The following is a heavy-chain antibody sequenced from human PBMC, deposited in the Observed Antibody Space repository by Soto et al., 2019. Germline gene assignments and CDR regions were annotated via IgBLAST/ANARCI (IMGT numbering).Heavy chain of an antibody. V-gene: IGHV1-18*01. CDR3: AAGTLLGPWQY. Sequence: QLQLVQSGVEVKKPGSSLKVSCQASGDTLTSYGISWVRQAPGQGLEWMGWVSPYSGNTNYSPKVQGRVTLTTGTTTSTAYMELRSLTSDDTAVYYCAAGTLLGPWQYWGQGTLVTVSS. D-gene: IGHD3-10*01. CDR1: GDTLTSYG. J-gene: IGHJ4*02. CDR2: VSPYSGNT.